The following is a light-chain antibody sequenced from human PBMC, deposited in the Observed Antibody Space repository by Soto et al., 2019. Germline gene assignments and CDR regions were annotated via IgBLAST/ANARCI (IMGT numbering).Light chain of an antibody. CDR1: SSDIGDYDY. J-gene: IGLJ2*01. Sequence: QSALTQPASVSGSPGQSITISCTGTSSDIGDYDYVSWYQQHPGKAPKTLMYEVSIRPSGVSNRFSGSKSGNTAYMTISGRQVEDEADYYCSSYSYSSVGLFGGGTKVTVL. CDR2: EVS. V-gene: IGLV2-14*01. CDR3: SSYSYSSVGL.